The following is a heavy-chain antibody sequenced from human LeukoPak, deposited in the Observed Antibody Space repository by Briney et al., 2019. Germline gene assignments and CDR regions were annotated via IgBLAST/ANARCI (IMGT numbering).Heavy chain of an antibody. D-gene: IGHD3-9*01. CDR2: ISSSSSTI. CDR1: GFTFTSYA. J-gene: IGHJ5*02. CDR3: ARNFESWFDP. V-gene: IGHV3-48*01. Sequence: HLGGSLRLSCAASGFTFTSYAMSWVRPAPGKGLEWVSYISSSSSTIYYADSVKGRFTISRDNAKNSLYLQMNSLRAEDTAVYYCARNFESWFDPWGQGTLVTVSS.